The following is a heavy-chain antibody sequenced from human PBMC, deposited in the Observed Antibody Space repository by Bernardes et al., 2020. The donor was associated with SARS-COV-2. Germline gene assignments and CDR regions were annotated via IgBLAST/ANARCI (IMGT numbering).Heavy chain of an antibody. Sequence: SETLSLTCTVSGGSISSDGHYWSWVLQHPGTGLEWIGYIYYSGITYYNPSFKSRVTISVDTSKHQFSLKLSSATVADTAVYYCARGGHDPLGMDVWGQGTTVTVSS. V-gene: IGHV4-31*03. CDR2: IYYSGIT. D-gene: IGHD5-12*01. CDR1: GGSISSDGHY. CDR3: ARGGHDPLGMDV. J-gene: IGHJ6*02.